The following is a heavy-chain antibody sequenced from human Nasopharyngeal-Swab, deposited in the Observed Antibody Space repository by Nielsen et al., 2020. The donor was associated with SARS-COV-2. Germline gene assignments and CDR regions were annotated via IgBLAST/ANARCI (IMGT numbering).Heavy chain of an antibody. J-gene: IGHJ4*02. D-gene: IGHD2-15*01. CDR1: GFTFDDYA. Sequence: SLKISCAASGFTFDDYAMHWVRQAPGKGLEWVSGISWNSGSIGYADSVKGRFTISRDNSKNTLYLQMNSLRAEDTAVYYCAKRSGGWDYWGQGTLVTVFS. CDR3: AKRSGGWDY. V-gene: IGHV3-9*01. CDR2: ISWNSGSI.